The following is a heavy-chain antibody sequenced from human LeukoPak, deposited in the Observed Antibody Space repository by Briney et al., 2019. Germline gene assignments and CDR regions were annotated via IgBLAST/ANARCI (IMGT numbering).Heavy chain of an antibody. Sequence: PGGSLRLSCAASGFTFSSYGMHWVRQAPGKGLEWVAFIRYDGSNKYYADSVKGRFTISRDNSKNTLYLQMNSLRAEDTAVYYCAKDRSSSWYRYFDYWGQGTLVTVPS. D-gene: IGHD6-13*01. J-gene: IGHJ4*02. CDR2: IRYDGSNK. V-gene: IGHV3-30*02. CDR3: AKDRSSSWYRYFDY. CDR1: GFTFSSYG.